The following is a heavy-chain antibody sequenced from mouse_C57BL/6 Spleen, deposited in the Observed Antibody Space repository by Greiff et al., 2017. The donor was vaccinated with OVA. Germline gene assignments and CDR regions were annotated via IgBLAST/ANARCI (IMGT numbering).Heavy chain of an antibody. CDR3: AQKAHYYGSAWFAY. Sequence: VQLQQSGPELVKPGASVKIPCKASGYTFTDYNMDWVKQSHGKSLEWIGDINPNNGGTIYNQKFKGKATLTVDKSSSTAYMELRSLTSEDTAVYYCAQKAHYYGSAWFAYWGQGTLVTVSA. J-gene: IGHJ3*01. V-gene: IGHV1-18*01. D-gene: IGHD1-1*01. CDR1: GYTFTDYN. CDR2: INPNNGGT.